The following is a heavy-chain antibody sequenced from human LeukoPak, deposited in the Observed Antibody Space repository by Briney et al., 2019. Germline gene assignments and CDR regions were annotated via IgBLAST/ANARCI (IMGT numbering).Heavy chain of an antibody. CDR2: ISSTGGTT. CDR3: AKNGDRGAYCTGGTCYPYFYYYMDV. J-gene: IGHJ6*03. Sequence: GGSLRLSCAASGITFSSYGMSWVRQAPGKGLEWVSSISSTGGTTYYADSVKGRFTISRDNSKDTLYLQMNSLRAEDTAIYYCAKNGDRGAYCTGGTCYPYFYYYMDVWGKGTTVTI. D-gene: IGHD2-15*01. V-gene: IGHV3-23*01. CDR1: GITFSSYG.